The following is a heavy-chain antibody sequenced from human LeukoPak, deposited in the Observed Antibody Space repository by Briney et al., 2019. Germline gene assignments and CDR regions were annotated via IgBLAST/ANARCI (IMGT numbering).Heavy chain of an antibody. CDR1: GGSISSSSYY. CDR3: ARENVLRFLEWFSRYNWFDP. CDR2: IYYSGST. J-gene: IGHJ5*02. V-gene: IGHV4-39*07. D-gene: IGHD3-3*01. Sequence: PSETLSLTRTVSGGSISSSSYYWGWIRQPPGKGLEWIGSIYYSGSTYYNPSLKSRVTISVDTSKNQFSLKLSSVTAADTAVYYCARENVLRFLEWFSRYNWFDPWGQGTLVTVSS.